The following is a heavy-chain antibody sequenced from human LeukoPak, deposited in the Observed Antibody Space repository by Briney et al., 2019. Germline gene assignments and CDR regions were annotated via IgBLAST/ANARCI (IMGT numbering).Heavy chain of an antibody. CDR3: AREGSGSGSYYKVYYYYGMDV. V-gene: IGHV1-8*02. J-gene: IGHJ6*02. Sequence: GASVKVSCKASGGTFSSYAINWVRQATGQGLEWMGWMNPNSGNTGYAQKFQGRVTMTRNTSISTAYMELSSLRSEDTAVYYCAREGSGSGSYYKVYYYYGMDVWGQGTTVTVSS. D-gene: IGHD3-10*01. CDR1: GGTFSSYA. CDR2: MNPNSGNT.